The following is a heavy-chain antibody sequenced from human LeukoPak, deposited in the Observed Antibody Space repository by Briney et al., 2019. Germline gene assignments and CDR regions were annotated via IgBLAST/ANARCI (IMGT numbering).Heavy chain of an antibody. D-gene: IGHD3-16*01. Sequence: SGGSLRLSCAASGFTFGNYWMTWVRQAPGKGLEWLAHIKGDGSETAYVDSVRGRFTISRDNAKNSLYLQMSSLRDEDTAVYYCARDGGFFLFDYWGQGTLVSVSS. CDR2: IKGDGSET. CDR1: GFTFGNYW. CDR3: ARDGGFFLFDY. V-gene: IGHV3-7*01. J-gene: IGHJ4*02.